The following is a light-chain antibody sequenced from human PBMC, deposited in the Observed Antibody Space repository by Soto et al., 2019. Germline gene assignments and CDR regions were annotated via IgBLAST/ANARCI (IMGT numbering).Light chain of an antibody. J-gene: IGLJ1*01. V-gene: IGLV2-14*01. CDR1: SSDIYAYNY. CDR3: GSYAGSDTFV. CDR2: GVN. Sequence: QSALTQPASVSGSPGQSITITCTGTSSDIYAYNYVSWYQQHPGKAPKVVISGVNIRPSGVSARFSGSKSGNTASLTISGLQAEDESDYFCGSYAGSDTFVFGTGTKVTVL.